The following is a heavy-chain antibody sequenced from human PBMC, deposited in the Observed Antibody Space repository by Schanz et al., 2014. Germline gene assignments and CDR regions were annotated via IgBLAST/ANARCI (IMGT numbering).Heavy chain of an antibody. D-gene: IGHD5-12*01. CDR2: MYINSGST. V-gene: IGHV3-21*04. J-gene: IGHJ3*01. CDR1: GFSFSDYG. CDR3: ARDGGRDGYNLAFDV. Sequence: EVHLVESGGGLVKPGGSLRLSCAGSGFSFSDYGMHWVRQAPGKGLEWISSMYINSGSTQYADSVKGRFIISRDSSKNTLFLQMNSLRAEDTAVYFCARDGGRDGYNLAFDVWGQGTLVTVSS.